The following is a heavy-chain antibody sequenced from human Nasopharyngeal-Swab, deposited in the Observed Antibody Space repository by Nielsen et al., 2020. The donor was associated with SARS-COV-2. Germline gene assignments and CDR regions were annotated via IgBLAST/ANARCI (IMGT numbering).Heavy chain of an antibody. J-gene: IGHJ4*02. Sequence: GGSLRLSCAASGFTFSSYAMHWVRQAPGKGLEYVSAISSNGGSTYYANSVKGRFTISRDNSKNTLYLQMGSLRAEDMAVYYCARGTVTTTPHFDYWGQGTLVTASS. D-gene: IGHD4-17*01. V-gene: IGHV3-64*01. CDR3: ARGTVTTTPHFDY. CDR1: GFTFSSYA. CDR2: ISSNGGST.